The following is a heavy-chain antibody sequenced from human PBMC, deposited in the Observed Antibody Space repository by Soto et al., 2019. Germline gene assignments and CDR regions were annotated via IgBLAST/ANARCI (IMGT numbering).Heavy chain of an antibody. CDR2: IIPVFGKA. V-gene: IGHV1-69*06. CDR1: GGTFTTDA. CDR3: AGDVTHSSAWNRLAY. D-gene: IGHD3-22*01. Sequence: QVQLVQSGAEVKKPGSSVKISCKASGGTFTTDAISGVRQAPGQGLEWMGGIIPVFGKATYAQKFQSRVAITADISTDTVYLVVSSLRSDDTAMYYWAGDVTHSSAWNRLAYWGQGTLVTV. J-gene: IGHJ4*02.